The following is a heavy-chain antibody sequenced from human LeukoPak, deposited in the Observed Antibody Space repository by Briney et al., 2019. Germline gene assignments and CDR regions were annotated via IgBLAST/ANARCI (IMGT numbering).Heavy chain of an antibody. D-gene: IGHD1-26*01. CDR2: NSGSGGST. V-gene: IGHV3-23*01. CDR1: GFTFSIYA. CDR3: GKDRGSGSYFSPPFDY. J-gene: IGHJ4*02. Sequence: GGSLRLSCAASGFTFSIYAMSWVRQAPGKALEWVSANSGSGGSTYYADSVKGRFTISRDNSKNTLYLQMNSLRAEDTAVYYCGKDRGSGSYFSPPFDYWGQGTLVTVPP.